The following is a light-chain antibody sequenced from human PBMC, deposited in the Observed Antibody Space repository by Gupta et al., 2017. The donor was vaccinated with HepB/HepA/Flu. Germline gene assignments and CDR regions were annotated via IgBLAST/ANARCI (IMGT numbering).Light chain of an antibody. CDR3: KQGKHCPFT. Sequence: DVVMTPSPLSLPVTLGQSASISCRSSQSLVYSDGNTYLTWFHQRPGQSPRRLIYTGSNRDSGVPDRFSGSGSGTDFTLKISSGEAEDVGVYYCKQGKHCPFTFGHGTKVDIK. CDR1: QSLVYSDGNTY. J-gene: IGKJ3*01. V-gene: IGKV2-30*01. CDR2: TGS.